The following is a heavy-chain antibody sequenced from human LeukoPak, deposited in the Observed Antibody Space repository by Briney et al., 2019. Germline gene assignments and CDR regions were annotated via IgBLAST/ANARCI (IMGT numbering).Heavy chain of an antibody. D-gene: IGHD3-3*01. Sequence: ASVKVSCKASGYTFTGYYMHWVRQAPGQGLEWMGWINPNSGGTNYAQKFQGRVTMTRDTSISTAYMELSRLRSDDTAVYYCARDRMNFWSGYPDAFDIWGQGTMVTVSS. CDR1: GYTFTGYY. CDR3: ARDRMNFWSGYPDAFDI. V-gene: IGHV1-2*02. CDR2: INPNSGGT. J-gene: IGHJ3*02.